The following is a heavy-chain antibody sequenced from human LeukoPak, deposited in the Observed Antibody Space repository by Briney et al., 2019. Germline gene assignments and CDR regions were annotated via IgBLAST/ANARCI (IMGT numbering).Heavy chain of an antibody. V-gene: IGHV3-23*01. D-gene: IGHD1-26*01. CDR2: ISGSGGST. CDR1: GFTFSSYG. CDR3: ARDPYSGGYGNDYYYNLDV. J-gene: IGHJ6*03. Sequence: GGTLRLSCAASGFTFSSYGMSWVRQAPGKGLEWVSAISGSGGSTYYSDSVKGRFTISRDNARNSLYLQMNGLRAEDTAVYYCARDPYSGGYGNDYYYNLDVRGKGTRSPSP.